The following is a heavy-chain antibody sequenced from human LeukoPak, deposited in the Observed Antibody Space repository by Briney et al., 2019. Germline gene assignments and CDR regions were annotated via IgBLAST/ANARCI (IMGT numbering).Heavy chain of an antibody. D-gene: IGHD2-2*01. CDR3: ARAEDIVVVPAVLEYFQH. CDR2: INPNSGGT. Sequence: ASVKVSCKASGYTFTGYYMHWVRQAPGQGLEWMGWINPNSGGTNYAQKFQGRVTMTRDTSISTAYMELSRLRSDDTAVYYCARAEDIVVVPAVLEYFQHWGQGTLVTVSS. V-gene: IGHV1-2*02. J-gene: IGHJ1*01. CDR1: GYTFTGYY.